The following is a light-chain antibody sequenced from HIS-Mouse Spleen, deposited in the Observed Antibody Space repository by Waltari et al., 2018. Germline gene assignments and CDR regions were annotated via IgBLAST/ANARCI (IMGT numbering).Light chain of an antibody. CDR3: SSYTSCSTLV. CDR1: SSDVGGYNY. J-gene: IGLJ2*01. CDR2: DVS. Sequence: QSALTQPASVSGSPGQSITISCTGTSSDVGGYNYVSWYQQHPGKAPKLMIYDVSNRPSVLSNRFSGSKSGNTASLTISGLQALDEADYYCSSYTSCSTLVFGGGTKLTVL. V-gene: IGLV2-14*03.